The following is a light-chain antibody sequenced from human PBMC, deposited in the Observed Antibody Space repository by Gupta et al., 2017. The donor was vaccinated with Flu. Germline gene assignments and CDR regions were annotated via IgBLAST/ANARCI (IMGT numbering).Light chain of an antibody. J-gene: IGKJ1*01. V-gene: IGKV3D-15*01. CDR3: QQDNTSIT. Sequence: EIVMTQSPATLSVSPGERATLSCRDSQSVSSNLAWYQQKPGQAPRLLIYGASTRATGITARFSGSGCGKDFTLTSSRRHYEDFAVYYWQQDNTSITFGQGTKVEIK. CDR1: QSVSSN. CDR2: GAS.